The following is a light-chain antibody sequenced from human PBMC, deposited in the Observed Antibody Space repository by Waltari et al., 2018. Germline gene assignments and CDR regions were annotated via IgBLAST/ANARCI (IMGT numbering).Light chain of an antibody. CDR1: SPNIGSNY. Sequence: QSVLTQPPSASGTPGQRVTISCSGSSPNIGSNYVYWYQQLPGTAPKHLIYRNNQRPSGVPDRFSGSKSGTSASLAISGLRSEDEADYYCAAWDDSLSAFYVFGTGTKVTVL. CDR2: RNN. J-gene: IGLJ1*01. V-gene: IGLV1-47*01. CDR3: AAWDDSLSAFYV.